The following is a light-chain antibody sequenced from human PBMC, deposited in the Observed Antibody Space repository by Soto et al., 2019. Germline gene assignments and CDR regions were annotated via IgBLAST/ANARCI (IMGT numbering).Light chain of an antibody. V-gene: IGKV3-15*01. CDR2: SAS. Sequence: EIVITQSPATLSVSPGERATLSCRASQSVSSTLAWYQQKPGQAPRLLIYSASTGASGIPARFSGSGAGTDFTLTISSLEPEDFAVYYCQQRSNWPPTFGQGTRLEIK. CDR3: QQRSNWPPT. J-gene: IGKJ5*01. CDR1: QSVSST.